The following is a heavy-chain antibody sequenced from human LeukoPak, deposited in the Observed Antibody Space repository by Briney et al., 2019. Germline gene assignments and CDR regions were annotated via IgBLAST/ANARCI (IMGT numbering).Heavy chain of an antibody. Sequence: GGSLRLSCAASGFTFSTYNMNWVRQAPGKGLEWISYITTRSDEIYYADSVKGRFTISRDNARSSLYLQMNSLRVEDTGVYYCAGDTGWLIGNWGQGTLVTVSS. J-gene: IGHJ4*02. V-gene: IGHV3-48*01. CDR2: ITTRSDEI. D-gene: IGHD5-12*01. CDR1: GFTFSTYN. CDR3: AGDTGWLIGN.